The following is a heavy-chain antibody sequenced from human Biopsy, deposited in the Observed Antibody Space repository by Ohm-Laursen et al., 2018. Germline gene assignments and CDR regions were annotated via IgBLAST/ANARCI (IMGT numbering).Heavy chain of an antibody. CDR2: INCKTGAT. Sequence: SVKVSCKASGYTFTGYSCHWVRQAPGQRLEWLGYINCKTGATNYAQKFQGTVTMTRDTSISTAYLALGSLRSADTAIYYCARDPLNGHKHFDYWGQGSLVTVSS. J-gene: IGHJ4*02. CDR3: ARDPLNGHKHFDY. V-gene: IGHV1-2*02. CDR1: GYTFTGYS. D-gene: IGHD2-8*01.